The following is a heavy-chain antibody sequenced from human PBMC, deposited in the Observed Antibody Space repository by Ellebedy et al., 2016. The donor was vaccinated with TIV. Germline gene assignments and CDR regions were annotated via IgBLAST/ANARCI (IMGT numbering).Heavy chain of an antibody. Sequence: MPSETLSLTCAVYGGSFSGYYWSWIRQPPGKGLEWIGEINHSGSTNYNPSLKSRVTISVDTSKNQFSLKLSSVTAADTAVYYCARGRNGYNHRTNWFDPWGQGTLVTVSS. CDR1: GGSFSGYY. J-gene: IGHJ5*02. CDR2: INHSGST. D-gene: IGHD5-24*01. V-gene: IGHV4-34*01. CDR3: ARGRNGYNHRTNWFDP.